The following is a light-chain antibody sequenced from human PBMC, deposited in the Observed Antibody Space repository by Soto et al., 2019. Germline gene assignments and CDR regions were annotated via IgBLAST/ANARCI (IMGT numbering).Light chain of an antibody. V-gene: IGKV1-27*01. J-gene: IGKJ4*01. CDR3: QKYDSAPLT. Sequence: DIQMAQSPSSLSASVGDRVTITCRASQDIRSYLAWYQQKPGKVPKLLIFAASSLQSGVPSRFSGSGSGTDFALTISSLQPEDVATYYCQKYDSAPLTFGGGTKVEI. CDR1: QDIRSY. CDR2: AAS.